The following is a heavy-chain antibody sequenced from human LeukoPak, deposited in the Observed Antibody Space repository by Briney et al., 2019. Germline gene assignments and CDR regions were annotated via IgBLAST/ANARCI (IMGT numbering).Heavy chain of an antibody. D-gene: IGHD1-26*01. Sequence: PGGSLRLSCAASGFTFSSYGMHWVRQAPGKGLEWVAVISYDGSNKYYADSVKGRFTISRDNSKNTLYLHMNSLRAEDTAVYYCAIIVGPHLNDYFDYWGQGTLVTVSS. CDR2: ISYDGSNK. V-gene: IGHV3-30*03. J-gene: IGHJ4*02. CDR1: GFTFSSYG. CDR3: AIIVGPHLNDYFDY.